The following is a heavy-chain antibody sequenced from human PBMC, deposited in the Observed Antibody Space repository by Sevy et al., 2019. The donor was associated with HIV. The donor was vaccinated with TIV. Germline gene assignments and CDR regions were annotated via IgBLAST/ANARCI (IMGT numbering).Heavy chain of an antibody. V-gene: IGHV3-30*03. CDR1: GFSFSYYG. J-gene: IGHJ4*02. D-gene: IGHD4-17*01. CDR3: ARDLEFYDYGDYGPAFMPDY. CDR2: ISHDGINE. Sequence: GGSLRLSCIGSGFSFSYYGIHWVRQAPGKGLDWVALISHDGINEYYADSVKGRFTISRDIAKNTLHLQMNSLRVEDTAVYYCARDLEFYDYGDYGPAFMPDYWGQGTLVTVSS.